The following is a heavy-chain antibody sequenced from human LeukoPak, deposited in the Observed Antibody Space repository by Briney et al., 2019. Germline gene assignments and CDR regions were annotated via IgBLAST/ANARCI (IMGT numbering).Heavy chain of an antibody. CDR3: AKEGLRFLEW. Sequence: SVKVSCKASGGTFSSYAISWVRQAPGQGLEWMGRIIPIFGTANYAQKFQGRVTITTDESTSTAYVELSSLRSEDTAVYYCAKEGLRFLEWWGQGTLVTVSS. V-gene: IGHV1-69*05. CDR2: IIPIFGTA. CDR1: GGTFSSYA. D-gene: IGHD3-3*01. J-gene: IGHJ4*02.